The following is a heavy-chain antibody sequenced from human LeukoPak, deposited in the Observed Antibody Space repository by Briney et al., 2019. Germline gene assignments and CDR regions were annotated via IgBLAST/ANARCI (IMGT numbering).Heavy chain of an antibody. V-gene: IGHV3-30-3*01. CDR2: ISYDGSNK. J-gene: IGHJ6*02. D-gene: IGHD6-6*01. Sequence: PGGSLRLSCAASGFTFSSCAMHWVRQAPGKGLEWVAVISYDGSNKYYADSVKGRFTISRDNSKNTLYLQMNSLRAEDTAVYYCARGEYSSSFGMDVWGQGTTVTVSS. CDR3: ARGEYSSSFGMDV. CDR1: GFTFSSCA.